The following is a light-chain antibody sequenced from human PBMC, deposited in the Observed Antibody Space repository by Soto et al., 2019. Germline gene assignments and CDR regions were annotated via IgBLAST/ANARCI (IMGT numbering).Light chain of an antibody. CDR1: SSDVGGYNY. CDR3: CSYAGSYV. Sequence: QSALTQPRSVSGSPGQSVTISCTGTSSDVGGYNYVSWYQQHPGKAPKLMIYDVSKRPSGVPDRFSGSKSGNTASLTISGLQAEDEADYYCCSYAGSYVFGTGTKHRP. J-gene: IGLJ1*01. CDR2: DVS. V-gene: IGLV2-11*01.